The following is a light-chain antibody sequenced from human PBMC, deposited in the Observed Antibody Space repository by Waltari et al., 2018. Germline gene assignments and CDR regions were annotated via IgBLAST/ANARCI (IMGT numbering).Light chain of an antibody. Sequence: IVLTQSPGTLSLSPGERATLSRRASQRVSSSYLAWYQQKLGQAPRHLSYGASSRATGIPDRCRGSGSGTEFTLTISRLEPEDCAVYYCEQYGSFPKTFGQGTKVEI. CDR3: EQYGSFPKT. J-gene: IGKJ1*01. V-gene: IGKV3-20*01. CDR2: GAS. CDR1: QRVSSSY.